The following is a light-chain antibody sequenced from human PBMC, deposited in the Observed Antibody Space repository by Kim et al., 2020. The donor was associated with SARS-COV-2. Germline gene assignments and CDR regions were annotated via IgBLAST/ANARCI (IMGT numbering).Light chain of an antibody. V-gene: IGLV4-69*01. CDR3: QTWGTGIRV. CDR1: SGHSSYA. J-gene: IGLJ3*02. CDR2: LNSDGSH. Sequence: ASVQLTCTLSSGHSSYAFAWHQQQPEKGPRYLMKLNSDGSHSKGDGIPDRFSGSSSGAERYLTISSLQSEDEADYYCQTWGTGIRVFGGGTQLTVL.